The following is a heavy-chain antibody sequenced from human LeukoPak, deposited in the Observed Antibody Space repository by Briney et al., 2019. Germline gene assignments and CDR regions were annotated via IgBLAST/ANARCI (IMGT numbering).Heavy chain of an antibody. V-gene: IGHV5-51*01. J-gene: IGHJ4*02. D-gene: IGHD3-10*01. CDR2: IYPGDSDT. Sequence: GESLKISCKGSGYNFTNYWIGWVRQMPGKGLEWMGIIYPGDSDTRYSPSFQGQVTISADKSISTAYLQWSSLKASDTAMYYCARSAKMYGSGSYYNYFDYWGQGALVTVSS. CDR3: ARSAKMYGSGSYYNYFDY. CDR1: GYNFTNYW.